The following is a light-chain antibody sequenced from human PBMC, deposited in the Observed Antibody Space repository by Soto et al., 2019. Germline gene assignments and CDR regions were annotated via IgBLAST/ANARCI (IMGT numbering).Light chain of an antibody. Sequence: DIHLTQSPSSLSAAVGDRVTITCRASQSISNYLNWYQQKPGEAPKVLVVAASTLQSGVPSRFRGSGSGTDFTLTITSLRPEDFATYYCQQSYVTLRTFGLGTRV. V-gene: IGKV1-39*01. CDR3: QQSYVTLRT. CDR2: AAS. CDR1: QSISNY. J-gene: IGKJ1*01.